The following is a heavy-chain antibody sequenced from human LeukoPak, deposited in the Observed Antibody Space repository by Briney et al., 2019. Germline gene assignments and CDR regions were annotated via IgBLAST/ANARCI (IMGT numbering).Heavy chain of an antibody. Sequence: GGSLRLSCAASGFTFSSYGMTCVRQAPGKGLEWVSAISGSGGSTYYADSVKGRFTISRDNSKNTLYLQMNSLRAEDTAVYYCAKDRRAGSYDYWGQGTLVTVSS. V-gene: IGHV3-23*01. CDR3: AKDRRAGSYDY. CDR1: GFTFSSYG. J-gene: IGHJ4*02. CDR2: ISGSGGST. D-gene: IGHD3-10*01.